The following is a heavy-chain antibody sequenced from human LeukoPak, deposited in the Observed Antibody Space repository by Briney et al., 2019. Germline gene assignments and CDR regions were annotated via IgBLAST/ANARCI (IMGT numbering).Heavy chain of an antibody. CDR1: GYTFTSYY. CDR2: INPNSGGT. D-gene: IGHD2-21*01. Sequence: ASVKVSCKASGYTFTSYYMHWVRQAPRQWLEWMGRINPNSGGTNYAQKFQGRVTMTRDTSISTAYMELSRLRSDDTAVYYFFFFKQKTAYEMDVWGQGTTVTVSS. CDR3: FFFKQKTAYEMDV. J-gene: IGHJ6*02. V-gene: IGHV1-2*06.